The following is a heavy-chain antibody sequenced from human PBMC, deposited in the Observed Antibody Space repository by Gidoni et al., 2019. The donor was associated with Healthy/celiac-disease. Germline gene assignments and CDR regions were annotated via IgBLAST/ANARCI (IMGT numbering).Heavy chain of an antibody. D-gene: IGHD4-4*01. J-gene: IGHJ4*02. V-gene: IGHV3-48*02. CDR3: ARAGSRTTADYFDY. Sequence: VRQAPGKGLEWVSYISSSSSTIYYADSVKGRFTISRDNAKNSLYLQMNSLRDEDTAVYYCARAGSRTTADYFDYWGQGTLVTVSS. CDR2: ISSSSSTI.